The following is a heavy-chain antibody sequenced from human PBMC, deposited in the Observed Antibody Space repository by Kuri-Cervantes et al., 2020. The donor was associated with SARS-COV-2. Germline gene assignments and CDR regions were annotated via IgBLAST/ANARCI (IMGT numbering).Heavy chain of an antibody. D-gene: IGHD2-8*01. V-gene: IGHV4-31*03. Sequence: SETLSLTCTVSGGSISSGGYYWSWIRQHPGKGLEWIGYIYYSGSTYYDPSLKSRVTISVDTSKNQFSLKLSSVTAADTAVYYCAKDLIGHPLFDYWGQGTLVTVSS. CDR3: AKDLIGHPLFDY. J-gene: IGHJ4*02. CDR1: GGSISSGGYY. CDR2: IYYSGST.